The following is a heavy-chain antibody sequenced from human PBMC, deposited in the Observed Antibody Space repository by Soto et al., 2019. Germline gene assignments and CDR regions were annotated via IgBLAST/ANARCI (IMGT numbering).Heavy chain of an antibody. D-gene: IGHD2-15*01. V-gene: IGHV6-1*01. Sequence: PSQTLSLTCAISGDSVSSNSAAWNWIRQSPSRGLEWLGRTYYRSKWYNYYAVSVKSRITINPDTSKNQFSLQLNSVTPEDTAVYYCARVRYRMHPVAAGNMDVWGQGTTVTVSS. CDR2: TYYRSKWYN. CDR3: ARVRYRMHPVAAGNMDV. CDR1: GDSVSSNSAA. J-gene: IGHJ6*02.